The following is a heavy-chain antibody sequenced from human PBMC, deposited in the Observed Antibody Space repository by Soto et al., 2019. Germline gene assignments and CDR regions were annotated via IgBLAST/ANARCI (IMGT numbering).Heavy chain of an antibody. J-gene: IGHJ4*02. CDR2: IYYSGST. D-gene: IGHD6-13*01. V-gene: IGHV4-59*08. Sequence: SETLSLTCTVSGGSISSYYWSWIRQPPGKGLEWIGYIYYSGSTNSNPSLKSRVTISVDTSKNQFSMKLSSVTAADTAVYYCARTYSSSWYYFDYWGQGTLVTVSS. CDR1: GGSISSYY. CDR3: ARTYSSSWYYFDY.